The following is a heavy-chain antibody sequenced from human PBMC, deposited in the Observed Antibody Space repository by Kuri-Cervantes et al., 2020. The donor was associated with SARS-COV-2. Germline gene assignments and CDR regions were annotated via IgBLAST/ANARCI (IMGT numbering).Heavy chain of an antibody. CDR3: ARSTYGYCSSTSCSPGGAFDI. Sequence: ESLKISCAVSGYSISSGYYWGWIRQPPGKGLEWIGSIYHSGSTYYNPSLKSRVTISVDTSKNQFSLKLSSVTAADTAVYYCARSTYGYCSSTSCSPGGAFDIWGQGTMVTVSS. J-gene: IGHJ3*02. D-gene: IGHD2-2*01. V-gene: IGHV4-38-2*01. CDR1: GYSISSGYY. CDR2: IYHSGST.